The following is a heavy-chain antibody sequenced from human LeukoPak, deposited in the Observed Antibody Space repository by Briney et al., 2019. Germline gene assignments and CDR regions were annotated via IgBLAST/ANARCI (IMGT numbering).Heavy chain of an antibody. Sequence: SETLSLTCTVSGGSISSSSYYWGWLRQPPGKGLEWIGSIYNSGSTYYNPSLKSRVTISVDTSKNQFSLKLSSVTAADTAVYYCARDSPSSYSSGQGYGMDVWGQGTTVTVSS. D-gene: IGHD6-25*01. CDR3: ARDSPSSYSSGQGYGMDV. V-gene: IGHV4-39*07. CDR1: GGSISSSSYY. J-gene: IGHJ6*02. CDR2: IYNSGST.